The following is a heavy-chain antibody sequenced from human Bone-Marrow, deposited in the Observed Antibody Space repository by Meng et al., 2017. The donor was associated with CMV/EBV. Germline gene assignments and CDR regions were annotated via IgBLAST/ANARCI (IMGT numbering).Heavy chain of an antibody. CDR1: GDSFRGYY. J-gene: IGHJ6*02. CDR3: ARDGLYGSGDYGMDV. CDR2: INHSGST. D-gene: IGHD3-10*01. V-gene: IGHV4-34*01. Sequence: SETLSLTCAVYGDSFRGYYWTWIRQPPGKGLEWIGEINHSGSTNYNPSLKSRVTISVDTSKNQFSLKLSSVTAADTAVYYCARDGLYGSGDYGMDVWGQGTTVTVSS.